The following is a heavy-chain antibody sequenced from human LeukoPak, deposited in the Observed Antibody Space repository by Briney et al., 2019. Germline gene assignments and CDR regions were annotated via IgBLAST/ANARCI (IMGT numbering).Heavy chain of an antibody. Sequence: SVKGRFTISRDNAKNSQYLQMHSLRDEDTAVYYCARRYSGSLRYFDYWGQGTLVAVSS. D-gene: IGHD1-26*01. J-gene: IGHJ4*02. V-gene: IGHV3-11*06. CDR3: ARRYSGSLRYFDY.